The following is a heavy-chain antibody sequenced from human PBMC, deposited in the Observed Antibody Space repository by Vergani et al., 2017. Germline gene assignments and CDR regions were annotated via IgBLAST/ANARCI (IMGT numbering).Heavy chain of an antibody. V-gene: IGHV3-66*02. D-gene: IGHD4-17*01. J-gene: IGHJ4*02. CDR1: GFTVSSNY. Sequence: EVQLVESGGGLVQPGGSLRLSCAASGFTVSSNYMSWVRQAPGKGPEWVSVIYSGGSTYYADSVKGRFTISRDNSKNTLYLQMNSLRAEDTAVYYCAREGDYGDYVFDYWGQGTLVTVSS. CDR2: IYSGGST. CDR3: AREGDYGDYVFDY.